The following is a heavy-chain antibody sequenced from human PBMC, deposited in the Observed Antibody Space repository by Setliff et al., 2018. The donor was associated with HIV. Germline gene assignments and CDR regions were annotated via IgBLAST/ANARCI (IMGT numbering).Heavy chain of an antibody. Sequence: GGSLRLSCSASGFTFSSYAMHWVRQAPGKGLEWVSSITSGSTYVNYADSVKGRFSISRDNSKNSLYLQMISLRAEDTALYYCARQGNWEFDYWGQGTLVTVSS. CDR3: ARQGNWEFDY. CDR1: GFTFSSYA. J-gene: IGHJ4*02. D-gene: IGHD7-27*01. CDR2: ITSGSTYV. V-gene: IGHV3-21*01.